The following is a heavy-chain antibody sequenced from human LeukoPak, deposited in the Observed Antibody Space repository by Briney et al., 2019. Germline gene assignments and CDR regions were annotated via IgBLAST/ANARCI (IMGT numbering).Heavy chain of an antibody. V-gene: IGHV3-48*01. D-gene: IGHD1-26*01. J-gene: IGHJ5*02. CDR1: GFTFSSYS. CDR2: INSSSTTI. Sequence: GGSLRLSCAASGFTFSSYSMNWVRQAPGKGLEWVSYINSSSTTIYYADSVKGRFTISRDNTEKSLYLQMNSLRAEDTAVYYCAREGSSGSYFRWFDPWGQGTLVTVSS. CDR3: AREGSSGSYFRWFDP.